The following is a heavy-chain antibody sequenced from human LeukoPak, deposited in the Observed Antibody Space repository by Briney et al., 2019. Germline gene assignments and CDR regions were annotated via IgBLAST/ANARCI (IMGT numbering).Heavy chain of an antibody. V-gene: IGHV3-30*18. Sequence: TGGSLRLSCAASGFTFSSYGMHWVRQAPGKGLEWVAVISYDGSNKYYADSVKGRFTISRDNSKNTLYLQMNSLRAEDTAVYYCAKIPGFGSADYYYYGMDVWGQGTTVTVSS. CDR2: ISYDGSNK. CDR1: GFTFSSYG. CDR3: AKIPGFGSADYYYYGMDV. D-gene: IGHD3-10*01. J-gene: IGHJ6*02.